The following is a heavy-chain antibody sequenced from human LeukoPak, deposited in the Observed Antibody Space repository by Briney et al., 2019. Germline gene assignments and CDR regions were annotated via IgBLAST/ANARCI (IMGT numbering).Heavy chain of an antibody. CDR1: GFTFSSYW. CDR2: INSDGSRT. Sequence: GGSLRLSCAASGFTFSSYWMHWVRQAPGKGLMWVSRINSDGSRTTYADSVRGRFTISRDNAKSTLYLQMNSLRAEDTGVYYCARIASHSSSWYDGGSWGQGTLVTVSS. D-gene: IGHD6-13*01. V-gene: IGHV3-74*01. CDR3: ARIASHSSSWYDGGS. J-gene: IGHJ5*02.